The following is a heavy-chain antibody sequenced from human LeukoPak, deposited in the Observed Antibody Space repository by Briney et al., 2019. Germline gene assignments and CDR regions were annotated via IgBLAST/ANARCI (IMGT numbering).Heavy chain of an antibody. J-gene: IGHJ4*02. V-gene: IGHV3-74*01. CDR1: GFTFNNYA. CDR2: INSDGSST. CDR3: ARGYGSSRGWY. D-gene: IGHD6-6*01. Sequence: PGGSLRLSCAASGFTFNNYAMSWVRQAPGKGLVWVSRINSDGSSTSYADSVKGRFTISRDNAKNTLYLQMNSLRAEDTAVYYCARGYGSSRGWYWGQGTLVTVSS.